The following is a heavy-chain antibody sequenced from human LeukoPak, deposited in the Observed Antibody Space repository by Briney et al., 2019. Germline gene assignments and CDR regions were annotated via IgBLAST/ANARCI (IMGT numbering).Heavy chain of an antibody. CDR2: IHNNGDI. CDR3: GRWGYFDSGNYFVVDY. V-gene: IGHV4-59*01. D-gene: IGHD3-22*01. Sequence: SETLSLTCIVSGDSIRSYYWNWIRQAPGKALEWIGHIHNNGDIAYNFSLKSRVTISMDTSKSQFSLKLSSVTAADTAVYYCGRWGYFDSGNYFVVDYWGQGTVVTVSS. CDR1: GDSIRSYY. J-gene: IGHJ4*02.